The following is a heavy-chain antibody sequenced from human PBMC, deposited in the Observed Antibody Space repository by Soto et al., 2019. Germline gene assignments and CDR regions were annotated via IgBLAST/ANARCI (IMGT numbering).Heavy chain of an antibody. J-gene: IGHJ6*02. D-gene: IGHD3-16*01. CDR2: ISSSGSTI. CDR1: GFTFSSYE. Sequence: GSLRLSCAASGFTFSSYEMNWVRQAPGKGLEWVSYISSSGSTIYYADSVKGRFTISRDNAKNSLYLQMNSLRAEDTAVYYCASRGFGRYYYYGMDVWGQGTTVTVSS. V-gene: IGHV3-48*03. CDR3: ASRGFGRYYYYGMDV.